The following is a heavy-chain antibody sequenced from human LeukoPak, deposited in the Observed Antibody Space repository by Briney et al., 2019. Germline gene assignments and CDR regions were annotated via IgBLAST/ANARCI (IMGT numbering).Heavy chain of an antibody. J-gene: IGHJ4*02. Sequence: SVKVSCKASGGTFSSYAISWVRQAPGQGLEWMGGIIPIFGTANYAQKFQGRVTITADESTSAAYMELSSLRSEDTAVYYCASTDYYYDSSGYLDYWGQGTLVTVSS. CDR1: GGTFSSYA. D-gene: IGHD3-22*01. V-gene: IGHV1-69*13. CDR2: IIPIFGTA. CDR3: ASTDYYYDSSGYLDY.